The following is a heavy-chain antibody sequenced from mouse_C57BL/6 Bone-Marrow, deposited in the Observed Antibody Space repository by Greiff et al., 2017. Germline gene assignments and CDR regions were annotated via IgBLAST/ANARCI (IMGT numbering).Heavy chain of an antibody. CDR3: AGDRGYYGSSYYWYFDV. J-gene: IGHJ1*03. D-gene: IGHD1-1*01. CDR1: GFPITSGYY. CDR2: ITHSGET. Sequence: VQLQQSGPGLVKPSQSLFLTCSITGFPITSGYYWIWTRQSPGKPLEWMGYITHSGETFYNPSLHSPISITRETSKNQFFLQLNSVTTEDTAMYYCAGDRGYYGSSYYWYFDVWGTGTTVTVSS. V-gene: IGHV12-3*01.